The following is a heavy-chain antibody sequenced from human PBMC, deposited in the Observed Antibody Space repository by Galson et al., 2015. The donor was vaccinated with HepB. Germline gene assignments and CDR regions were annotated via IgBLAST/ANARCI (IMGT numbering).Heavy chain of an antibody. CDR1: GFTVSTNY. D-gene: IGHD6-19*01. V-gene: IGHV3-53*01. CDR3: ARVHPEYTSGWYRQALYYFDS. J-gene: IGHJ4*02. CDR2: IYGGDSAYYVDSVKGRFT. Sequence: LRLSCAASGFTVSTNYMSWVRQAPGKGLEWVSVIYGGDSAYYVDSVKGRFTYYADSVRGRFTISRDNSKNTLFLQKTGLTADDTAIYYCARVHPEYTSGWYRQALYYFDSWGQGTLVAVSS.